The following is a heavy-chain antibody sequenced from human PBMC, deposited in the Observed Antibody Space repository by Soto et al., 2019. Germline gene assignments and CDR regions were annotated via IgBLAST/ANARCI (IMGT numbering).Heavy chain of an antibody. CDR2: IYYSGST. CDR1: GGSISSSSYY. V-gene: IGHV4-39*01. CDR3: ARRFVWSGSLNWFDP. D-gene: IGHD3-3*01. J-gene: IGHJ5*02. Sequence: SETLSLTCTVSGGSISSSSYYWGWIRQPPGKGLEWIGSIYYSGSTYYNPSLKSRVTISVDTSKNQFSLKLSSVTAADTAVYYCARRFVWSGSLNWFDPWGQGTLVTVSS.